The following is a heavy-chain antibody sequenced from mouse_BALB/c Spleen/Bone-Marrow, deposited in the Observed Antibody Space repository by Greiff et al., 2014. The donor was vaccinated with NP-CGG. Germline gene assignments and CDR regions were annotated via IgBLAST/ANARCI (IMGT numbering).Heavy chain of an antibody. V-gene: IGHV5-6-3*01. CDR1: GFTFSSYG. CDR2: INSNGGST. J-gene: IGHJ2*01. Sequence: EVQVVESGGGLVQPGGSLKLSCAASGFTFSSYGMSWVRQTPDKRLELVATINSNGGSTYYPDSVKGRFTISRDNAKNTLYLQMSSLKSEDTAMYYCARDYYGSSDYWGQGTPLTVTS. D-gene: IGHD1-1*01. CDR3: ARDYYGSSDY.